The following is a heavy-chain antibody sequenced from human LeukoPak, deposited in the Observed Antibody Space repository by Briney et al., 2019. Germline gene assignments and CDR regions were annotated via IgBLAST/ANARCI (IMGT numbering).Heavy chain of an antibody. V-gene: IGHV3-30*03. Sequence: PGGSLRLSCAASGFTFSSYGMHWVRQAPGKGLEWVAVISYDGSNKYYADSVKGRFTISRDNSENTLYLQMNSLRAEDTAVYYCATESGGFHAVAGLFVPGIYNDAFDIWGQGTMVTVSS. CDR1: GFTFSSYG. D-gene: IGHD6-19*01. CDR3: ATESGGFHAVAGLFVPGIYNDAFDI. J-gene: IGHJ3*02. CDR2: ISYDGSNK.